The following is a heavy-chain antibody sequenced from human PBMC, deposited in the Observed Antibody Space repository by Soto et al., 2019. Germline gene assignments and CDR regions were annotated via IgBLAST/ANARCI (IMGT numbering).Heavy chain of an antibody. Sequence: PSETLSLTCAVSGGSISSGGYSWSWIRQPPGKGLEWIGEIYQSGSTNYNPSFKSRVTMSVDKSNNQFFLKLTSVTAADTAIYYCARDRGAGTFTGFDYWGQGALVTVSS. CDR2: IYQSGST. J-gene: IGHJ4*02. D-gene: IGHD6-19*01. CDR1: GGSISSGGYS. V-gene: IGHV4-30-2*01. CDR3: ARDRGAGTFTGFDY.